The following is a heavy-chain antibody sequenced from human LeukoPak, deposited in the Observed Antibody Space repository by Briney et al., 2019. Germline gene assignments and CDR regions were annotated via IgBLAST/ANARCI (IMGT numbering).Heavy chain of an antibody. D-gene: IGHD4-17*01. CDR2: IYYSGST. CDR1: GGSISSYY. J-gene: IGHJ4*02. Sequence: PSETLSLTCIVSGGSISSYYWSWIRQPPGKGLEWIGYIYYSGSTNYNPSLKSRVTISVDTSKNQFSLKLSSVTAADTAVYHCARARGGHGDKLDYWGQGTLVTVSS. CDR3: ARARGGHGDKLDY. V-gene: IGHV4-59*12.